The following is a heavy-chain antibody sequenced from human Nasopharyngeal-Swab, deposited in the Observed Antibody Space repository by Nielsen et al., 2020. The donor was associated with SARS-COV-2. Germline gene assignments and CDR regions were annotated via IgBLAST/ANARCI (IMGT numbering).Heavy chain of an antibody. CDR2: THRDGSP. CDR1: GLSLDNYY. Sequence: AESLSLSCAVYGLSLDNYYMRWVRQAPGKGLEWVGVTHRDGSPNYTDSVKGRFTITRDNSKTLLFLQLTSLRDEDTDLYFCSRGQYCYDASYYSKDSKWNHGMDIWGQGTMVTVSS. CDR3: SRGQYCYDASYYSKDSKWNHGMDI. J-gene: IGHJ3*02. D-gene: IGHD3-10*01. V-gene: IGHV3-66*01.